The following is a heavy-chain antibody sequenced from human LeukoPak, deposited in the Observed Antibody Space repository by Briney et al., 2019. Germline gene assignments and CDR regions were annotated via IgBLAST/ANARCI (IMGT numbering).Heavy chain of an antibody. CDR1: GFTFDDYA. CDR2: ISWNSGSM. CDR3: AKEADSGAFDI. V-gene: IGHV3-9*01. D-gene: IGHD2-15*01. Sequence: GGSRRLSCVASGFTFDDYAMHWVRQAPGKGLEWVSGISWNSGSMGYADSVKGRFTISRDSAKNSLYLQMNSLRAEDTALYYCAKEADSGAFDIWGQGTMVTVSS. J-gene: IGHJ3*02.